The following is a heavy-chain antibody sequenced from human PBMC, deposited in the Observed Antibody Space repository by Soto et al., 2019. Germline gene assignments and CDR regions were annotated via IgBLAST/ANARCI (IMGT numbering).Heavy chain of an antibody. CDR2: INSDVSST. CDR1: GFTFSSYC. D-gene: IGHD6-13*01. Sequence: HPXVFLSLSCAASGFTFSSYCMHWVRQAPGKGLVWVSRINSDVSSTSYADSVKGRFTISRDNAKNTLYLQMNSLRAEDTAVYYCAIPYHSSSWYGTRYYYYYYGMDVCGQGTTVTVSS. J-gene: IGHJ6*02. CDR3: AIPYHSSSWYGTRYYYYYYGMDV. V-gene: IGHV3-74*01.